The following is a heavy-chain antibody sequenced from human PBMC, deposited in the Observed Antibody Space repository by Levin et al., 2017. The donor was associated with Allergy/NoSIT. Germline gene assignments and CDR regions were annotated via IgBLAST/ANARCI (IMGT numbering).Heavy chain of an antibody. V-gene: IGHV5-10-1*01. D-gene: IGHD6-19*01. CDR3: ARLYRQQWLTNCYYYYMDG. J-gene: IGHJ6*03. CDR2: IDPSDSYT. CDR1: GYSFTSYW. Sequence: GESLKISCKGSGYSFTSYWISWVRQMPGKGLEWMGRIDPSDSYTNYSPSFQGHVPISADKSISTAYLQWSSLKASDTAMYYGARLYRQQWLTNCYYYYMDGWGKGTTVTVSS.